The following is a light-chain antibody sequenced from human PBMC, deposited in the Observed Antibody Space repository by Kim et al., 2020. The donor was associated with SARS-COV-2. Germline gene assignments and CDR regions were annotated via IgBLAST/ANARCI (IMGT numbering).Light chain of an antibody. J-gene: IGKJ4*01. V-gene: IGKV1-12*01. CDR2: AAS. CDR1: QDISSW. CDR3: QRGDSFPLT. Sequence: DIQMTQSPSSVSASVGDRVTITCRASQDISSWLAWYQLKPGTAPKLLIYAASSLQTGVPSRFSGSGSGTHFTLTIYSLQPEDFATYYCQRGDSFPLTFGGGTKVDIK.